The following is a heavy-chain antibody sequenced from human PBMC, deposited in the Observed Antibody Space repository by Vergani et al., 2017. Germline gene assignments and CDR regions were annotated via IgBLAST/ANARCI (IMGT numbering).Heavy chain of an antibody. J-gene: IGHJ4*02. D-gene: IGHD5-12*01. CDR1: GFTFSSYA. CDR3: ARDREYSGYDSTSDY. Sequence: VQLVESGGVVVQPGGSLRLSCAASGFTFSSYAMHWVRQAPGKGLEWVAVISYDGSNKYYADSVKGRFTISRDNSKNTLYLQMNSLRAEDTAVYYCARDREYSGYDSTSDYWGQGTLVTVSS. CDR2: ISYDGSNK. V-gene: IGHV3-30-3*01.